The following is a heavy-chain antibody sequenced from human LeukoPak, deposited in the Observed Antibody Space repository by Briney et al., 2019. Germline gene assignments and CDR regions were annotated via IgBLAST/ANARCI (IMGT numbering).Heavy chain of an antibody. Sequence: GGSLRLSCAASGFTFSDYYMNWIRQAPGKGLEWVSHISSSGGSIYYADSVKGRFTISRDNAKNSLYLQMNSLRAEDTAVYFCAREAILWFGELGIADYWGQGTLVTVSS. J-gene: IGHJ4*02. D-gene: IGHD3-10*01. CDR3: AREAILWFGELGIADY. CDR2: ISSSGGSI. CDR1: GFTFSDYY. V-gene: IGHV3-11*01.